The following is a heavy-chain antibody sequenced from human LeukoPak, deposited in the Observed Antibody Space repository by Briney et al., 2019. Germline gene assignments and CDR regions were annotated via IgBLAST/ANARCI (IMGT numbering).Heavy chain of an antibody. V-gene: IGHV4-34*01. CDR1: GGSFSGYY. D-gene: IGHD6-13*01. Sequence: SETLSLTCAVYGGSFSGYYWSWIRQPPGKGLEWIGEINHSGSTNYNPSLKSRVTISVDTSKNQFSLKLSSVTAADTAVYYCARQGYSSSWGYYYYYYMDVWGKGTTVTVSS. CDR3: ARQGYSSSWGYYYYYYMDV. CDR2: INHSGST. J-gene: IGHJ6*03.